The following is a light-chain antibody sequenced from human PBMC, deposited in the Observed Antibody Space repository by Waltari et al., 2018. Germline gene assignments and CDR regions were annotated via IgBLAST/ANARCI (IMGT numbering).Light chain of an antibody. J-gene: IGKJ2*01. CDR1: QNLLYSSDNKNY. CDR3: QQYYSTMYT. V-gene: IGKV4-1*01. Sequence: DIVMTQSPDSLGLSLGERATINCTSSQNLLYSSDNKNYLAWYQQKPGQPPKLLISWASTRESGVPDRFSGSGSGTDFTLTISSLQAEDVAVYYCQQYYSTMYTFGQGTKLEIK. CDR2: WAS.